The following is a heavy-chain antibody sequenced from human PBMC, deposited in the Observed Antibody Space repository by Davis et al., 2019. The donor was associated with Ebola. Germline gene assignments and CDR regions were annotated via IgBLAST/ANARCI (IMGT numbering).Heavy chain of an antibody. CDR1: GFTFGNYA. CDR3: AKDTTNVWFDV. Sequence: PGGSLRLSCAASGFTFGNYAMTWARQAPGKGLEWVSAVTSSGGGTYYADSVKGRFTISRDNSKNTLHLQMNSLRVEDTAIYYCAKDTTNVWFDVWGQGTMVTVSS. V-gene: IGHV3-23*01. CDR2: VTSSGGGT. D-gene: IGHD1-26*01. J-gene: IGHJ3*01.